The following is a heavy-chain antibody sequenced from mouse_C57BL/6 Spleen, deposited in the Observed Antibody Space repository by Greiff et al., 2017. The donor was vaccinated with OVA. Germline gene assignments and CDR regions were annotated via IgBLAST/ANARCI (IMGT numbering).Heavy chain of an antibody. V-gene: IGHV14-2*01. CDR2: IDPEDGET. CDR3: ARDHYSNYDFDY. D-gene: IGHD2-5*01. Sequence: EVQLQQSGAELVKPGASVKLSCKASGFNIKDYYMHWVKQRTEQGLEWIGRIDPEDGETTYDPKFQGKATITADTSSNTAYLQLSSLTSRDTAVYYCARDHYSNYDFDYWGQGTTLTVSS. J-gene: IGHJ2*01. CDR1: GFNIKDYY.